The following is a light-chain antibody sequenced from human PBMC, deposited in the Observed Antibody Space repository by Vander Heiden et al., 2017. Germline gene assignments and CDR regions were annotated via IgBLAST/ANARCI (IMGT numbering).Light chain of an antibody. CDR2: GKN. J-gene: IGLJ2*01. V-gene: IGLV3-19*01. CDR3: NSRDSSGNHVV. Sequence: SSKLTQDPAVSVALGQTVRITCQGDSLRSFYASWYPQKPGQAPVLVIYGKNNRPSGIPDRFSGSSSGNTASLTSPGAQAEDEADYYCNSRDSSGNHVVFGGGTKLTVL. CDR1: SLRSFY.